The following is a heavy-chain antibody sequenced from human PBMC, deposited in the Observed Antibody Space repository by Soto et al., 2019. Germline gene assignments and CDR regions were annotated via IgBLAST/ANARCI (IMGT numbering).Heavy chain of an antibody. CDR2: IYHSGST. Sequence: SETLSLTCAFSVGSISSGGYSCSWIRQPPWKGLEWIGYIYHSGSTYYNPSLKSRVTISVDRPKNQFSLKLSSVTAADTAVYYCARGGSYLGIYCYYGTGVCGQG. D-gene: IGHD1-26*01. CDR1: VGSISSGGYS. J-gene: IGHJ6*01. CDR3: ARGGSYLGIYCYYGTGV. V-gene: IGHV4-30-2*01.